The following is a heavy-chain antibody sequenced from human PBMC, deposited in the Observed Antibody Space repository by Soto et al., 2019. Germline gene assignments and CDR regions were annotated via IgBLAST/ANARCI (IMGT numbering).Heavy chain of an antibody. CDR3: ARDGGIALTTFDY. CDR2: TYYRSRWYS. D-gene: IGHD4-17*01. V-gene: IGHV6-1*01. CDR1: GDSVSDNTAA. J-gene: IGHJ4*02. Sequence: PSQTLSLTCAISGDSVSDNTAAWNWIRQSPSRGLEWLGRTYYRSRWYSDYAVSVRSRISINPDTSKNQFSLQLNSVTPEDTAVYYCARDGGIALTTFDYWGQGSLVTSPQ.